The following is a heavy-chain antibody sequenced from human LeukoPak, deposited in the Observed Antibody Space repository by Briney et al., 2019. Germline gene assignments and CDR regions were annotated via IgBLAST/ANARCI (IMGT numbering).Heavy chain of an antibody. Sequence: ASVKVSCKASGGTFSSYAISWVRQAPGQGLEWMGGIIPIFGTANYAQKFQGRVTITADESTSTAYMELSSLRSEDTAVYYCASEWPYNYYDSSGYYPYWGQGTLVTVSS. J-gene: IGHJ4*02. CDR1: GGTFSSYA. CDR2: IIPIFGTA. V-gene: IGHV1-69*13. D-gene: IGHD3-22*01. CDR3: ASEWPYNYYDSSGYYPY.